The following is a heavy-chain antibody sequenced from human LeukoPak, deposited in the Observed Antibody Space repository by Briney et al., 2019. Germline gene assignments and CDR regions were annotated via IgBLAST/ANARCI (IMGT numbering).Heavy chain of an antibody. CDR1: GFTFSTYW. CDR3: AKGLWGAYYYGMDV. D-gene: IGHD3-16*01. CDR2: ISGSGATT. J-gene: IGHJ6*02. Sequence: PGGSLRLSCAASGFTFSTYWMSWVRQAPGKGLEWVSVISGSGATTDHADSVMGRFTISRDNSKNTLYLQLDSLRADDTAVYFCAKGLWGAYYYGMDVWGQGTTVTVSS. V-gene: IGHV3-23*01.